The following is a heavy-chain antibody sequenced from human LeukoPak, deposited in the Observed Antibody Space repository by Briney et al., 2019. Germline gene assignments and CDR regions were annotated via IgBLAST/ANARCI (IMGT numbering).Heavy chain of an antibody. CDR1: GFSFSSYE. J-gene: IGHJ3*02. CDR3: ARERDRVTTAFDI. D-gene: IGHD4-17*01. CDR2: ISSSGSTR. Sequence: GGSLRLSCAASGFSFSSYEMNWVRQAPGKGLEWVSYISSSGSTRYYADSVKGRFTISRDNAKNSLNLQMNSLRAEDTAVYYCARERDRVTTAFDIWGQGTMVTVSS. V-gene: IGHV3-48*03.